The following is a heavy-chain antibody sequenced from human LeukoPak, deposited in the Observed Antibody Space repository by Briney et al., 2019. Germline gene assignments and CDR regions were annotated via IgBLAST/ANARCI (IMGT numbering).Heavy chain of an antibody. Sequence: PGGSLRLSCAASGFTFSPAWMHWVRQAPGKGLEWVSRINNDGSYINYAESVKGRFTLSRANTKNTLTLQMNSLRAEDTAVYFCVRDGSAYNFDYWGQGVLVTVSS. D-gene: IGHD5-24*01. J-gene: IGHJ4*02. CDR1: GFTFSPAW. CDR2: INNDGSYI. CDR3: VRDGSAYNFDY. V-gene: IGHV3-74*01.